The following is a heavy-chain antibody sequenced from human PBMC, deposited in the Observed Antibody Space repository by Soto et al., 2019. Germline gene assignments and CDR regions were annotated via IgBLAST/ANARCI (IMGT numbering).Heavy chain of an antibody. CDR2: IIPIFGTA. V-gene: IGHV1-69*12. CDR1: GGTFSSYA. J-gene: IGHJ6*02. D-gene: IGHD4-17*01. Sequence: QVQLVQSGAEVKKPGSSVKVSCKASGGTFSSYAISWVRQAPGQGLEWMGGIIPIFGTANYAQKFQGRVTVTADESTSTAYMELSSLRSEDTAVYYCARVQTYGDVGDYGKDVWCQWTTVTVSS. CDR3: ARVQTYGDVGDYGKDV.